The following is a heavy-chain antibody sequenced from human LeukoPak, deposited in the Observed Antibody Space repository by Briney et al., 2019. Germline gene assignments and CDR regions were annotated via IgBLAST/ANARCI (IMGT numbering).Heavy chain of an antibody. CDR2: INHSGST. Sequence: PSETLSLTCTVSGGSISSSSYYWGWIRQPPGKGLEWIGEINHSGSTNYNPSLKSRVTISVDTSKNQFSLKLSSVTAADTAVYYCARVGIDSNYFDYWGQGTLVTVSS. D-gene: IGHD3-9*01. CDR3: ARVGIDSNYFDY. J-gene: IGHJ4*02. V-gene: IGHV4-39*07. CDR1: GGSISSSSYY.